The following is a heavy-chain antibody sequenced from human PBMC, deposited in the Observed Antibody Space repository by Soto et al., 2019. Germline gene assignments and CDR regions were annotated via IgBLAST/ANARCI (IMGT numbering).Heavy chain of an antibody. CDR3: ARGRILLWFWNHPPLYYFDY. V-gene: IGHV4-34*01. D-gene: IGHD5-18*01. CDR2: INHSGST. J-gene: IGHJ4*02. Sequence: SETLSLTCAVYGGSFSGFYWSWIRQPPGKGLEWIGEINHSGSTNYNPSLKSRVSITEDTSKNQFSLKLKSLTAADTAVYYCARGRILLWFWNHPPLYYFDYWGQGTPVTVSS. CDR1: GGSFSGFY.